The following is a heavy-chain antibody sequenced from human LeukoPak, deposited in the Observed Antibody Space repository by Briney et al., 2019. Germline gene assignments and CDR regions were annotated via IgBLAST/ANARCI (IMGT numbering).Heavy chain of an antibody. J-gene: IGHJ4*02. V-gene: IGHV3-48*01. D-gene: IGHD3-3*01. CDR2: ISSSSSTI. Sequence: GGSLRLSCAASGFTFSSYSMNWVRQAPGKGLEWVSYISSSSSTIYYADSVKGRFTISRDNAKNSLYPQMNSLRAEDTAVYYCARDFLSVFWSGYYNYWGQGTLVTVSS. CDR1: GFTFSSYS. CDR3: ARDFLSVFWSGYYNY.